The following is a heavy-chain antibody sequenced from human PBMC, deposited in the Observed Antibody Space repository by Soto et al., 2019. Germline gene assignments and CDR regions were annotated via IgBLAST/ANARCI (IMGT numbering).Heavy chain of an antibody. CDR1: GFTFSSYA. D-gene: IGHD2-15*01. V-gene: IGHV3-23*01. Sequence: EVQLLESGGGLVQPGGSLRLSCAASGFTFSSYAMSWVRQAPGKGLEWVSTISGSGDSTYYADSVRGRFTISRDNSKNTLYMQMNSLRAEDTAVYDCAKETLGYCSSGSCRIDYWGQGTLVTVSS. CDR3: AKETLGYCSSGSCRIDY. J-gene: IGHJ4*02. CDR2: ISGSGDST.